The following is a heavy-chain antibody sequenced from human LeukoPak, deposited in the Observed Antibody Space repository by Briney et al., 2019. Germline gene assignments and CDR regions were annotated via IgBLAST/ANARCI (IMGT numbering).Heavy chain of an antibody. CDR3: ARDYSDYVWGSYPGGWFDP. J-gene: IGHJ5*02. V-gene: IGHV1-46*01. CDR1: GYTFTSYY. CDR2: INPSGGST. Sequence: ASVKVSCKASGYTFTSYYMHWVRQAPGQGLEWMGIINPSGGSTSYAQKFQGRVTMTRGMSTSIVYMERGNLRFEDKAVYYRARDYSDYVWGSYPGGWFDPWGQGTLVTVSS. D-gene: IGHD3-16*02.